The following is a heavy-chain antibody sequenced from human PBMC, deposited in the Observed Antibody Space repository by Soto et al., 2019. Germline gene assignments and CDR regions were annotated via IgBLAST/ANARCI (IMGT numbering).Heavy chain of an antibody. Sequence: QVQLVESGGGLVKPGGSLRLSCASSGFTFSDYYMSRISQAPGQGLEWVSYISHDSDYTSYADSVRGRFSISRDNAQKSLYLQINSLRAEDTALYYCARPNTPYYGSNSGAFDIWGQGTMVTVSS. CDR3: ARPNTPYYGSNSGAFDI. CDR2: ISHDSDYT. J-gene: IGHJ3*02. D-gene: IGHD4-17*01. CDR1: GFTFSDYY. V-gene: IGHV3-11*06.